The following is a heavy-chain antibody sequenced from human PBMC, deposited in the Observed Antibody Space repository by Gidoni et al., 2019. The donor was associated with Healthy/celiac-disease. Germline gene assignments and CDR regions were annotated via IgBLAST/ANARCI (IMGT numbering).Heavy chain of an antibody. CDR1: GGYFSGYY. D-gene: IGHD2-2*01. CDR2: INHSGST. CDR3: ARGPAYYYGMDV. J-gene: IGHJ6*02. V-gene: IGHV4-34*01. Sequence: QVQLQQWRAGLLQPSETLSLTCALYGGYFSGYYWSWIRQHPGKGLEWIGEINHSGSTNYNPSLKSGVTIAVDTSKNQVSLKLSSVTAGDTAVYYCARGPAYYYGMDVWGQGTTVTVS.